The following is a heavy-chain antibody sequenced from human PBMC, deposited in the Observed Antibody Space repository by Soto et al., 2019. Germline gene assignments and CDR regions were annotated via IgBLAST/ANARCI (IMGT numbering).Heavy chain of an antibody. CDR3: AREGYSGYDSPGYFDY. Sequence: QLQLQESGSGLVKPSQTLSLTCAVSGGSISSGGYSWSWIRQPPGKGLEWIGYIYHSGSTYYNPSLKSRVTISADRSTNQFSLKLSSVTAADTAVYYCAREGYSGYDSPGYFDYWGQGTLVTVSS. D-gene: IGHD5-12*01. CDR2: IYHSGST. CDR1: GGSISSGGYS. V-gene: IGHV4-30-2*01. J-gene: IGHJ4*02.